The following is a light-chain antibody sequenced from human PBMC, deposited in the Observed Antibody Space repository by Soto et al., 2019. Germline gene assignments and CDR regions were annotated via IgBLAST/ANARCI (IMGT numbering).Light chain of an antibody. CDR3: QQYGDLPT. Sequence: VLTQSPGTLSLSPGERGTLACRASQNVASDYVAWYRQKPGQAPRVLIYGASARAIGIPDRISGSGSGTDFTLTISRLEPEDFAVYYCQQYGDLPTFGQGTRLEIK. CDR1: QNVASDY. J-gene: IGKJ5*01. CDR2: GAS. V-gene: IGKV3-20*01.